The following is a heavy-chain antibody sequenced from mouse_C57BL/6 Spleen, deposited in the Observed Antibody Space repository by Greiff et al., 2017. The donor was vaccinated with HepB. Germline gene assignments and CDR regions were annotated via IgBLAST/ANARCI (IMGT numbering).Heavy chain of an antibody. CDR1: GYTFTSYW. CDR2: IDPSDSET. Sequence: QVQLQQPGAELVRPGSSVKLSCKASGYTFTSYWMHWVKQRPIQGLEWIGNIDPSDSETHYNQKFKDKATLTVDKSSSTAYMQLSSLTSEDSAVYYCARSSCYGDYVAMDYWGQGTSVTVSA. D-gene: IGHD2-13*01. CDR3: ARSSCYGDYVAMDY. V-gene: IGHV1-52*01. J-gene: IGHJ4*01.